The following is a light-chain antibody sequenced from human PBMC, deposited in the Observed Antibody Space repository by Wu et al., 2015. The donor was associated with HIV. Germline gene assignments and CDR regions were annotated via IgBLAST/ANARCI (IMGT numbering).Light chain of an antibody. J-gene: IGKJ1*01. CDR2: DTS. CDR1: QSVNSY. V-gene: IGKV3-11*01. CDR3: QQRSNWLGT. Sequence: EIVLTQSPAILSLSPGERATLSCRASQSVNSYLAWYQQKPGQAPRLLIYDTSNRATGIPARFSGSGSGTDFTLTISSLEPEDFAIYYCQQRSNWLGTFGQGTKVEIK.